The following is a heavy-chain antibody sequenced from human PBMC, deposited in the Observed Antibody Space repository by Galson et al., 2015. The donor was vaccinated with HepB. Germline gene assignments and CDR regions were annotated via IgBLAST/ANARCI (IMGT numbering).Heavy chain of an antibody. D-gene: IGHD5-18*01. Sequence: SETLSLTCTVSGASISSSLYYWVWVRQPPEKGLEWIGSIYYTGNTYYKSSLKSRVTISADMSKNQFSLKVNSVTAADTAVYYCARAAGDSSTYANDYRGQGTLVAVSS. CDR3: ARAAGDSSTYANDY. CDR1: GASISSSLYY. V-gene: IGHV4-39*07. CDR2: IYYTGNT. J-gene: IGHJ4*02.